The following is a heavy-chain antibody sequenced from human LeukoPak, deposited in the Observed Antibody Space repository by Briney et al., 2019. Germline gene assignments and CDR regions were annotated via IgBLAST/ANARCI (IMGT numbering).Heavy chain of an antibody. CDR1: GFTFSSYA. V-gene: IGHV3-7*03. CDR3: VRNLAVAGTCFDS. Sequence: GGSLRLSCAASGFTFSSYAMHWVRQAPGTGLEWVANIKQDGSDRNYVTSVRGRFTISRDNAESSLYLQMNSLRVEDTAVYYCVRNLAVAGTCFDSWGQGTLVTVSS. D-gene: IGHD6-19*01. CDR2: IKQDGSDR. J-gene: IGHJ4*02.